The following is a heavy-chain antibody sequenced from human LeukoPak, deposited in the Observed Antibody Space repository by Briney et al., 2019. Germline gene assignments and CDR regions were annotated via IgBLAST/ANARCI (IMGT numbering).Heavy chain of an antibody. CDR1: GYTFTANY. CDR3: ARAPYNWNDVGYDY. Sequence: GASVKVSCKASGYTFTANYIHWVRQAPGQGLEWMGWINPNSGGTNYAQKFQGRVTMTRDTSISSSYMELSSLTSDDAAVYYCARAPYNWNDVGYDYWGQGTLVTVSS. J-gene: IGHJ4*02. CDR2: INPNSGGT. D-gene: IGHD1-1*01. V-gene: IGHV1-2*02.